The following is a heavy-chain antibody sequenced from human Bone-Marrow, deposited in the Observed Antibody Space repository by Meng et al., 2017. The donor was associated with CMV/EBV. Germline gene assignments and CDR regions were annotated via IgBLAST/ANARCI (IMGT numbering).Heavy chain of an antibody. CDR2: ISSEGSNT. V-gene: IGHV3-74*01. CDR1: GFTFSSYW. CDR3: ARHFYHSGSGDY. J-gene: IGHJ4*02. Sequence: CAASGFTFSSYWMHWVRQAPGKGLMWVSGISSEGSNTFYADSVKGRFTISRDNAKNTLFLQMNSLGAEDTAVYYCARHFYHSGSGDYWGQGSLVTVSS. D-gene: IGHD3-10*01.